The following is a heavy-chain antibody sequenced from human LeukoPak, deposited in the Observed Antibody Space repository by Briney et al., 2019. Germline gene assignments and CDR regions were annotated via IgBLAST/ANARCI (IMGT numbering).Heavy chain of an antibody. V-gene: IGHV4-39*07. D-gene: IGHD3-10*01. CDR2: IYYSGST. CDR3: ARDSPYYYGSGSYPRPYFDY. CDR1: GGSISSSSYY. J-gene: IGHJ4*02. Sequence: SETLSLTCTVSGGSISSSSYYWGWIRQPPGKGLEWIGSIYYSGSTYYNPSLKSRVTISVDTSKNQFSLKLSSVTAADTAVYYCARDSPYYYGSGSYPRPYFDYWGQGTLVTVSS.